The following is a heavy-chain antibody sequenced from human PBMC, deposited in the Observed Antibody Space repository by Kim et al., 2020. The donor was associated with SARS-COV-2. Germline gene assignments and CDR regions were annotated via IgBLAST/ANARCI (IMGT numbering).Heavy chain of an antibody. D-gene: IGHD6-13*01. J-gene: IGHJ2*01. Sequence: SETLSLTCAVYGGSFSGYYWSWIRQPPGKGLEWIGEINHSGSTNYNPSLKSRVTISVDTSKNQFSLKLISVTAADTAVYYCARGGIAFDLWGRGTLVTVSS. V-gene: IGHV4-34*01. CDR2: INHSGST. CDR3: ARGGIAFDL. CDR1: GGSFSGYY.